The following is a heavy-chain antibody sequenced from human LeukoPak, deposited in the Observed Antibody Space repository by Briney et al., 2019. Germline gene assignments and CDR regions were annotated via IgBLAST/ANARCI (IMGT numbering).Heavy chain of an antibody. D-gene: IGHD1-26*01. CDR3: ARYSGSYYYPPAWDL. J-gene: IGHJ4*02. CDR2: TSTSGGSA. V-gene: IGHV3-23*01. Sequence: GGSLRLSCAASGFTFSNNAMSWVRQAPGKGLEWVSATSTSGGSAYYADSVKGRFTISRDNSKNTLYLQMDSLRADDTAVYYCARYSGSYYYPPAWDLWGQGTLVTVSP. CDR1: GFTFSNNA.